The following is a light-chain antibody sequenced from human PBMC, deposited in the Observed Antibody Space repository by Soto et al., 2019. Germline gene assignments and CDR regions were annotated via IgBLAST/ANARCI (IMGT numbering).Light chain of an antibody. CDR2: GAS. CDR3: QQYGSSPPLT. Sequence: SVLRESICTLSLSPEGKATLCCRASRSVSSSFLAWYQQKPGQAPRLLIYGASSRATGIPDRFSGSGSGTDFTLTISRLEPEDFAVYYCQQYGSSPPLTFGGGTKVDIK. V-gene: IGKV3-20*01. J-gene: IGKJ4*01. CDR1: RSVSSSF.